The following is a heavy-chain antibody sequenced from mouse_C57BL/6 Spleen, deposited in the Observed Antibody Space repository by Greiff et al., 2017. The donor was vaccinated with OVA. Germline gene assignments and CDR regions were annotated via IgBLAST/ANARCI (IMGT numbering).Heavy chain of an antibody. CDR3: ARRDDDDGPDY. CDR2: INPNNGGT. D-gene: IGHD2-4*01. CDR1: GYTFTDYY. V-gene: IGHV1-26*01. J-gene: IGHJ2*01. Sequence: VQLQQSGPELVKPGASVKISCKASGYTFTDYYMNWVKQSHGKSLEWIGDINPNNGGTSYNQKFKGKATLTVDKSSSTAYMELRSLTSEDSAVYYCARRDDDDGPDYWGQGTTLTVSS.